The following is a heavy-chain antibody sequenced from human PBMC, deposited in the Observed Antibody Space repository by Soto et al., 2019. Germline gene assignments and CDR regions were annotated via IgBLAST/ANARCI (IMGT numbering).Heavy chain of an antibody. CDR2: ISHDGSNK. CDR3: ASAFRYYYDSSGYVAFDI. V-gene: IGHV3-30-3*01. Sequence: QVQLVESGGGVVQPGRSLRLSCAASGFTFSSYAMHWVRQAPGKGLEWVAVISHDGSNKYYADSVKGRFTISRDNSKNTLYLQMNSLRAEDTAVYYCASAFRYYYDSSGYVAFDIWGQGTMVTVSS. D-gene: IGHD3-22*01. CDR1: GFTFSSYA. J-gene: IGHJ3*02.